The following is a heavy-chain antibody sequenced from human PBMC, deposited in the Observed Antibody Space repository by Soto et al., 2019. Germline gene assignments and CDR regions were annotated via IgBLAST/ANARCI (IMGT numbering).Heavy chain of an antibody. Sequence: SETLSLTCTVSGGSISGSSYYWGWIRQPPGKGLECIGSVHYSGSTDYNPSLKSRVTISVDTSKNQFSLKLTSVTAADTAVYFCASFSGATYGDYGGGINYWGQGTQVTVSS. CDR3: ASFSGATYGDYGGGINY. V-gene: IGHV4-39*01. CDR1: GGSISGSSYY. J-gene: IGHJ4*02. CDR2: VHYSGST. D-gene: IGHD4-17*01.